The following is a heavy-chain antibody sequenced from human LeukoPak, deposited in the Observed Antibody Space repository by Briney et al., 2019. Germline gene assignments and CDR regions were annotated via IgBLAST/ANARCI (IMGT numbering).Heavy chain of an antibody. Sequence: GGSLRLSCAASGFTFSSYAMSWVRQAPGKGLEWVSAISGSGGTTYFADSVKGRFTISRDNSKNTLYLQMNSLRAEDTAVYYCAKAPPPYCSGGSCFDAFDIWGRGTMVTVSS. D-gene: IGHD2-15*01. CDR3: AKAPPPYCSGGSCFDAFDI. J-gene: IGHJ3*02. V-gene: IGHV3-23*01. CDR1: GFTFSSYA. CDR2: ISGSGGTT.